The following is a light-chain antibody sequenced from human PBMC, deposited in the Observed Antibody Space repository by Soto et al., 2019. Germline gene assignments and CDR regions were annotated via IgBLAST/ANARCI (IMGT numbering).Light chain of an antibody. V-gene: IGKV3D-11*02. J-gene: IGKJ1*01. CDR1: QSVSSN. CDR2: DAS. CDR3: QQRSNWRGT. Sequence: EIVMTQSPATLSVSPGERATLSCRASQSVSSNLAWYQQKPGQAPRLLIYDASNRATGIPARFSASGTGTDFTLTISDVQPEDFAVYYCQQRSNWRGTFGQGTKVDIK.